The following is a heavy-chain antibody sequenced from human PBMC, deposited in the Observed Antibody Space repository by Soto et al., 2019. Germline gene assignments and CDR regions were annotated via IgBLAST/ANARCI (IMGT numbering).Heavy chain of an antibody. CDR3: ARDAAVGLFDY. CDR2: ISAYNGNT. V-gene: IGHV1-18*01. CDR1: GYTFTSYG. Sequence: QVQLVQSGAEVKKPGASVKVSCKASGYTFTSYGISWVRQAPGQGLEWMGWISAYNGNTKYAQKLQGRVTMTTETATSTAYMELRSLRSDVTAVYYCARDAAVGLFDYWGQGNLVTVSS. J-gene: IGHJ4*02. D-gene: IGHD1-26*01.